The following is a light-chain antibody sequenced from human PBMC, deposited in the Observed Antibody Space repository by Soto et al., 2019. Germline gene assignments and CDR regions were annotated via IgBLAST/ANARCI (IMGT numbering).Light chain of an antibody. J-gene: IGKJ2*01. CDR1: QSIIFY. CDR2: AAS. V-gene: IGKV1-39*01. CDR3: QQSYTTPVYT. Sequence: MTQSPSSLSASVGDRVTITCRASQSIIFYLNWYQQKPGQAPRLLIYAASNLQSGVPSRFSGSGSGTEFTLTISSLQPEDFATYFCQQSYTTPVYTFGQGTKLEIK.